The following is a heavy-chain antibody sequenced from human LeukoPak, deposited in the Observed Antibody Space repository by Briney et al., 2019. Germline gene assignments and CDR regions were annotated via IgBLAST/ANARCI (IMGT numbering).Heavy chain of an antibody. CDR1: GDSVSSDSAA. D-gene: IGHD4-11*01. J-gene: IGHJ4*02. CDR2: TYYRSKWFS. V-gene: IGHV6-1*01. Sequence: RSQTLSLTCAISGDSVSSDSAAWNWIRQSPSRGLEWLGRTYYRSKWFSDYALSVKSRITINADTSKNQFSLQLNSVTPEDTAVYYCARKGTVTTPFDYWGQGILSPSPQ. CDR3: ARKGTVTTPFDY.